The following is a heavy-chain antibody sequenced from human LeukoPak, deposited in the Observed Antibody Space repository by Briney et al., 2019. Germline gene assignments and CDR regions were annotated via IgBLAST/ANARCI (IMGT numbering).Heavy chain of an antibody. V-gene: IGHV3-23*01. CDR2: MSGSGGST. Sequence: GGSLRLSCAASGFTFRDYAMSWVRQAPGKGLEWVSVMSGSGGSTYYADSVKGRFTISRDNSKNTLYLQMNSLRAEDTAVYYCAKDRGLAVAGLNWFDPWGQGTLVTVSS. D-gene: IGHD6-19*01. CDR1: GFTFRDYA. J-gene: IGHJ5*02. CDR3: AKDRGLAVAGLNWFDP.